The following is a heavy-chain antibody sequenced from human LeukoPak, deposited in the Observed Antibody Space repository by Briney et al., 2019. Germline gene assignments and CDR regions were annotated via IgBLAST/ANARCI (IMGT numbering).Heavy chain of an antibody. V-gene: IGHV3-11*04. J-gene: IGHJ4*02. CDR3: AGGVGDFWSGYQYASLDY. D-gene: IGHD3-3*01. CDR2: ISSSGSTI. Sequence: GGSLRLSCAASGFTFSDYYMSWIRQAPGKGLEWVSYISSSGSTIYYADSVKGRFTISRDNAKNSLYLKMNSLRAEDTAVYYCAGGVGDFWSGYQYASLDYWGQGTLVTVSS. CDR1: GFTFSDYY.